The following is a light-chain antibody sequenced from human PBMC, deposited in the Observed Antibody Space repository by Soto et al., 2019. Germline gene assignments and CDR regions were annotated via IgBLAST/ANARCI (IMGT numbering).Light chain of an antibody. V-gene: IGLV2-14*01. CDR2: EVS. CDR1: SSDVGGYKY. CDR3: SSYSRSTAYV. Sequence: ALTQPASVSGSPGQSITIPCTGTSSDVGGYKYVSWHQLHPGKAPKLIIYEVSNRPSGVSNRFSGSKSGNTASLTISGLQAEDEADYYCSSYSRSTAYVFGTGTKVTVL. J-gene: IGLJ1*01.